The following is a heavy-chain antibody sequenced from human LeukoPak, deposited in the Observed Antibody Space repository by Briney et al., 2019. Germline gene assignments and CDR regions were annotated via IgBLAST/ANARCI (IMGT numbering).Heavy chain of an antibody. D-gene: IGHD1-1*01. CDR2: ISSSGSTI. CDR1: GFTFSSYE. J-gene: IGHJ3*02. V-gene: IGHV3-48*03. Sequence: GGSLRLSCAASGFTFSSYEMNWVRQAPGKGLEWVSYISSSGSTIYYADSVKGRFTISRDNAKNSLYLQMNSLRAEDTAVYYCARGTTGTERAFDIWGQGTMVTVSS. CDR3: ARGTTGTERAFDI.